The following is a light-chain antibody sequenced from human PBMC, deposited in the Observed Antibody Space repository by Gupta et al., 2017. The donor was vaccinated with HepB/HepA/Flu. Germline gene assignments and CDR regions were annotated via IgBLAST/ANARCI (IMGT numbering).Light chain of an antibody. CDR1: QSISSY. V-gene: IGKV1-39*01. CDR2: AAS. Sequence: DIQMTQSPSSLSASVGYRVTITCRASQSISSYLNWYQQKPGKAHKLLMYAASSLQSGVPSRFSGSGSVTDLTLTISSLQPEDFATYYCQQRYSTPRTFGQGTKVEIK. J-gene: IGKJ1*01. CDR3: QQRYSTPRT.